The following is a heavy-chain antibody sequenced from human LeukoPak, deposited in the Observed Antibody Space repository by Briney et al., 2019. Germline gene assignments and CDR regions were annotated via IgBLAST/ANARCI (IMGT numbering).Heavy chain of an antibody. D-gene: IGHD5-12*01. CDR3: AIEGGYALSGYFDY. Sequence: SETLSLTCTVSGGSISSSSYYWGWIRQPPGKGLEWIGSIYYSGSTYYNPSLKSRVTISVDTSKNQFSLKLSSVTAADTAVYYCAIEGGYALSGYFDYWGQGTLVTVSS. J-gene: IGHJ4*02. CDR2: IYYSGST. V-gene: IGHV4-39*02. CDR1: GGSISSSSYY.